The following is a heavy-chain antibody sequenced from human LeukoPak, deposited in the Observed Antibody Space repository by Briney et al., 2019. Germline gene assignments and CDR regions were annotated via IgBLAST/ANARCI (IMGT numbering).Heavy chain of an antibody. V-gene: IGHV4-61*08. Sequence: SETLSLTCTVSGGSISSGGYYWSWIRQPPGKGLEWIGYIYYSGSTNYNPSLKSRVTMSVDTSKNQFSLKLSSVTALDTAVYYCARIAWRSGYFDYWGQGTLVTVSS. D-gene: IGHD3-3*01. J-gene: IGHJ4*02. CDR2: IYYSGST. CDR3: ARIAWRSGYFDY. CDR1: GGSISSGGYY.